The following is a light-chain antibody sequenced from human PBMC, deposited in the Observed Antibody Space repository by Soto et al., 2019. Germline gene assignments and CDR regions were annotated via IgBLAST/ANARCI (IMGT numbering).Light chain of an antibody. CDR2: DAS. CDR1: QSCSSL. Sequence: DIQMTQSPSTLSASVGDRVTITCRASQSCSSLLSWYQQKPGKAHKLLIYDASRLETGVPSRFSGSGSGTEFTLTISSLQHDDFATYYCQQYNIYPWTFGQGTTVEIK. V-gene: IGKV1-5*01. CDR3: QQYNIYPWT. J-gene: IGKJ1*01.